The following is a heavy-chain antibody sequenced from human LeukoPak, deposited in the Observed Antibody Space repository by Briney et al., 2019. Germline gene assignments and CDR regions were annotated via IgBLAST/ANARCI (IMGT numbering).Heavy chain of an antibody. J-gene: IGHJ4*02. Sequence: PGGSLRLSCGASGFTFSSHAMTWVRQAPGKGLEWVSAISISGDTTYYADSVKGRFTASRDNSKNTLYLQMNSLRPEDTAVYYCAREGFYGSGSSPTFYFDYWGRGTLVTVSS. CDR1: GFTFSSHA. V-gene: IGHV3-23*01. CDR3: AREGFYGSGSSPTFYFDY. CDR2: ISISGDTT. D-gene: IGHD3-10*01.